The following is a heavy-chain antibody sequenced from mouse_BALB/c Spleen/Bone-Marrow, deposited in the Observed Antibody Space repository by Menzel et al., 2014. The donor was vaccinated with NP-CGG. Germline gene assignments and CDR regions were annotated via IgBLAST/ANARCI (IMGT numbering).Heavy chain of an antibody. D-gene: IGHD2-14*01. Sequence: LKESGSELVRPGASVKLSCKASGYTFTSYWMHWVKQRHGQGLEWIGNIYPGSGSTNYDEKFKSRGTLTVDTSSSTAYMHLSSLTSEDSAVYYCTRDQVRRGYYYAMDYWCQGTSVTVSS. J-gene: IGHJ4*01. CDR1: GYTFTSYW. CDR2: IYPGSGST. V-gene: IGHV1S22*01. CDR3: TRDQVRRGYYYAMDY.